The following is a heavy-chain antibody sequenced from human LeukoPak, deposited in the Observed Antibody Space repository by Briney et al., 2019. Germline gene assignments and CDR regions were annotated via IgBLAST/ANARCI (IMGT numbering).Heavy chain of an antibody. CDR1: GGSISSSSYY. CDR2: INHSGST. Sequence: SETLSLTCTVSGGSISSSSYYWGWIRQPPGKGLEWIGEINHSGSTNYNPSLKSRVTISVDTSKNQFSLKLSSVTAADTAVYYCARDANYSFDAFDIWGQGTMVTVSS. CDR3: ARDANYSFDAFDI. V-gene: IGHV4-39*07. J-gene: IGHJ3*02. D-gene: IGHD2-15*01.